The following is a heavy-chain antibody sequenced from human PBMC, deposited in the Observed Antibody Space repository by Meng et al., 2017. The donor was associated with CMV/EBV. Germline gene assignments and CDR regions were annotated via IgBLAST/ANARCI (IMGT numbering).Heavy chain of an antibody. CDR3: TGDFEVGATEDY. CDR2: IRSKAYGGTT. Sequence: GGSLRLSCTASGFTFGDYAMSWVRQAPGKGLEWVGFIRSKAYGGTTEYAASVKGRFTISRDDSKSIAYLQMNSLKTEDTAVYYCTGDFEVGATEDYWGQGTLVTVSS. CDR1: GFTFGDYA. J-gene: IGHJ4*02. D-gene: IGHD1-26*01. V-gene: IGHV3-49*04.